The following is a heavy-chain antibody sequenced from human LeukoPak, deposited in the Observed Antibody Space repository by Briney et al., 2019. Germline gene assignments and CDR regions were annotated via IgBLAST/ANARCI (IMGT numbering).Heavy chain of an antibody. D-gene: IGHD3-3*01. CDR1: GYTFTGYY. CDR3: ARGGVLEWLLSGWFDP. V-gene: IGHV1-2*02. CDR2: IDPNSGGT. J-gene: IGHJ5*02. Sequence: ASVKVSCKASGYTFTGYYIHWVRQAPGQGLEWMGWIDPNSGGTNYAQKFRGRVTMTRDTSISTVYMELSRLNSDDTAVYYCARGGVLEWLLSGWFDPWGQGTLVTVPS.